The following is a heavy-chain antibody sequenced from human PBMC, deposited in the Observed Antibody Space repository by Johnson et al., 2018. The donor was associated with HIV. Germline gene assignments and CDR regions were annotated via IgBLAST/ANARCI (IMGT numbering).Heavy chain of an antibody. Sequence: QVQLVESGGGVVQPGRSLRLFCAVSGFNFNTYTMHWVRQAPGRGLEWVAVISYDGGNRYYADSVKGRFTISRDSSKNSLYLQMNSLRVEDTAVYYCARGHNGALDIWGQGTMLTVSS. V-gene: IGHV3-30*07. J-gene: IGHJ3*02. CDR3: ARGHNGALDI. D-gene: IGHD2-8*01. CDR2: ISYDGGNR. CDR1: GFNFNTYT.